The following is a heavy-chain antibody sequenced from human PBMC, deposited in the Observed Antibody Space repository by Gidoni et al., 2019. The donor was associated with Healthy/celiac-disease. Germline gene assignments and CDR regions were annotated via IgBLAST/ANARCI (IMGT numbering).Heavy chain of an antibody. V-gene: IGHV3-30*18. J-gene: IGHJ4*02. CDR2: ISYDGSNK. D-gene: IGHD1-26*01. Sequence: QVQLVESGGGVVQPGRSLRLSCAASGFTFSSYGMPWVRQAPGKGLEWVAVISYDGSNKYYADSVKGRFTISRDNSKNTLYLQMNSLRAEDTAVYYCAKDLRSGSYWRGPDYWGQGTLVTVSS. CDR3: AKDLRSGSYWRGPDY. CDR1: GFTFSSYG.